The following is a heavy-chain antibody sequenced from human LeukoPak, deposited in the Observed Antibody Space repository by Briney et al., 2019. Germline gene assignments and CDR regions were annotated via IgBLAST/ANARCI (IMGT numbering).Heavy chain of an antibody. D-gene: IGHD5-18*01. CDR2: ISSSSSYI. J-gene: IGHJ4*02. Sequence: GGSLRLSCAASGFTFSSFNMNWVRQAPGKGLEWVSSISSSSSYIYYADSVKGRFTISRDNAKNSLYLQMNSLRAEDTAVYYCARDFRGYSYEDYWGQGTLVTVSS. CDR3: ARDFRGYSYEDY. CDR1: GFTFSSFN. V-gene: IGHV3-21*01.